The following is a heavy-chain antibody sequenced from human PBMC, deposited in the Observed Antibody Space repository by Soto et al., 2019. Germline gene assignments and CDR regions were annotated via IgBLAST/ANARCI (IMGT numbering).Heavy chain of an antibody. V-gene: IGHV3-23*01. D-gene: IGHD3-9*01. CDR2: ISGSGGST. CDR1: GFTFSSYA. Sequence: GGSLRLSCAASGFTFSSYAMSWVRQAPGKGLEWVSAISGSGGSTYYADSVKGRFTISSDNSKNTLYLQMNSLRAEDTAVYYCARQVVLRYFDWLLSGAFDIWGQGTMVTVSS. J-gene: IGHJ3*02. CDR3: ARQVVLRYFDWLLSGAFDI.